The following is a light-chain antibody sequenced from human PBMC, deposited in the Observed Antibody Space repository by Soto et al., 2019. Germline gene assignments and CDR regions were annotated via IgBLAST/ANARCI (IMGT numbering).Light chain of an antibody. CDR3: QQSGDTPPWT. CDR1: QSIRKY. V-gene: IGKV1-39*01. CDR2: AAS. Sequence: EIQMAQSQSSLSASVGDIVIITCLASQSIRKYLNWYQHKPGKVPTLLXYAASSLQSGVPSSFSGSGSGTEFTLTIPSLQPEDFATYYCQQSGDTPPWTFGQGTKGDIK. J-gene: IGKJ1*01.